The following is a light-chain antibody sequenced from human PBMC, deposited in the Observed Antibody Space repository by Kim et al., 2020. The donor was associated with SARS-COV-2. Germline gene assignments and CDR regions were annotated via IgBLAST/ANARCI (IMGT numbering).Light chain of an antibody. CDR3: QAWDSSTVVV. Sequence: SYELTQPPSVSVSPGQTASITCSGDKLGDKYACWYQQKPGQSPVLVIYQDSKRPSGIPERFSGSNSGNTATLTISGTQAMDEAYYYCQAWDSSTVVVFGG. CDR1: KLGDKY. J-gene: IGLJ2*01. CDR2: QDS. V-gene: IGLV3-1*01.